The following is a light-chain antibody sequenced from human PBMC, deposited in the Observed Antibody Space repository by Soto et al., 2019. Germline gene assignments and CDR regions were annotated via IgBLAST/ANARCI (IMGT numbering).Light chain of an antibody. Sequence: EIGMTQSPATLSLSPGERATLSYRASQSVGKYLVWYQQKPGQAPRLLIYDASNRAPGIPARFSGSGSGTDFTLTISSLEPEDFAVYYCQQRGNRPPWTFGQGTKVDI. J-gene: IGKJ1*01. V-gene: IGKV3-11*01. CDR2: DAS. CDR1: QSVGKY. CDR3: QQRGNRPPWT.